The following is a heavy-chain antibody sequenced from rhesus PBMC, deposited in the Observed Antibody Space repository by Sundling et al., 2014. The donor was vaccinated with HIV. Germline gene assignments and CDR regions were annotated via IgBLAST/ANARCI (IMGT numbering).Heavy chain of an antibody. Sequence: QVQLVQSGAEVKKPGASVKLSCKASGYTFTTYSLNWVRQAPGQGLEWLGWINPDNGNTAYAQKFQGRVTMTRDTSTSTAYMELSSLRSEDTAVYYCARGRYNIWTGYFDYWGRGSWSPSPQ. D-gene: IGHD3-3*01. CDR2: INPDNGNT. CDR1: GYTFTTYS. V-gene: IGHV1-200*01. J-gene: IGHJ4*01. CDR3: ARGRYNIWTGYFDY.